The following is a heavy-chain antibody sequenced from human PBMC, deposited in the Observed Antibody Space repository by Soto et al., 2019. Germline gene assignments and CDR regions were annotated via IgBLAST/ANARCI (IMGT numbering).Heavy chain of an antibody. CDR2: IYHSGST. V-gene: IGHV4-59*12. Sequence: PSETLSLTCAVSGGSISSYYWSWIRQPPGKGLEWIGDIYHSGSTNYNPSLKSRVTISVDTSKNQFSLKLSSVTAADTAVYYCARSKVMIVVVIDAFDIWGQGTMVTV. D-gene: IGHD3-22*01. CDR1: GGSISSYY. J-gene: IGHJ3*02. CDR3: ARSKVMIVVVIDAFDI.